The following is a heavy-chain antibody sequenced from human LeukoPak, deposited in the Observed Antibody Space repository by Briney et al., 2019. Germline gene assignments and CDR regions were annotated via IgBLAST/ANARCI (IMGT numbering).Heavy chain of an antibody. CDR3: ARDHTVVVVAATHAFDI. CDR1: GGSISSSSYY. Sequence: SETLSLTCTVSGGSISSSSYYWGWIRQPPGKGLEWIGSIYYSGSTYYNPSLKSRVTISVDTSKNQFSLKLSSVTAADTAVYYCARDHTVVVVAATHAFDIWGQGTMVTVSS. V-gene: IGHV4-39*07. D-gene: IGHD2-15*01. CDR2: IYYSGST. J-gene: IGHJ3*02.